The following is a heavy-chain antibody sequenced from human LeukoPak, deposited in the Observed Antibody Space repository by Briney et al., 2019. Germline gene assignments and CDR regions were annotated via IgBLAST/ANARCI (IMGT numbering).Heavy chain of an antibody. CDR1: GFTFSSYW. CDR2: IKQDGSEK. Sequence: GGSLRLSCAASGFTFSSYWMSWVRQAPGKGLEWVANIKQDGSEKYYVDSVKGRFTISRDNAKNSLYLQMNSLRAEDTAVYYCARDITIFGVVDRFDYWGQGTLVTVSS. CDR3: ARDITIFGVVDRFDY. J-gene: IGHJ4*02. V-gene: IGHV3-7*01. D-gene: IGHD3-3*01.